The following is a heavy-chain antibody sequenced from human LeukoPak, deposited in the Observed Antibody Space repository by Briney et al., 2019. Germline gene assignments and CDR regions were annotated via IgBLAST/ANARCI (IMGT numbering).Heavy chain of an antibody. V-gene: IGHV4-34*01. CDR3: ARVAHSEDVFPVFDI. J-gene: IGHJ3*02. Sequence: SETLSLTCAVYGGSFSGYYWSWIRQPPGKGLEWIGEINHSGSTNYNPSLKSRVTISVDTSKNQFSLKLSSVTAADTAVYYCARVAHSEDVFPVFDIWGQGTMVTVSS. CDR2: INHSGST. CDR1: GGSFSGYY. D-gene: IGHD5-24*01.